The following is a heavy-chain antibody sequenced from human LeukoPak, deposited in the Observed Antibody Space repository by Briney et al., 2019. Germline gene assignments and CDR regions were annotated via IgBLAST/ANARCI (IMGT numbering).Heavy chain of an antibody. J-gene: IGHJ4*02. CDR2: LSGSGDST. D-gene: IGHD5-12*01. Sequence: GGSLRLSCAASEFTFSSYAMSWVRQAPGKGLEWLSALSGSGDSTYYADSVKGRFIITRDNSKNTLSLQMNSLRADDTAIYYCATQKGRTVATEWGQGTLVTVSS. CDR1: EFTFSSYA. CDR3: ATQKGRTVATE. V-gene: IGHV3-23*01.